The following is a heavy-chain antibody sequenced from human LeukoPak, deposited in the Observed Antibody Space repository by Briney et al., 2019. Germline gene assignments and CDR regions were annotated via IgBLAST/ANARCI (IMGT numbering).Heavy chain of an antibody. V-gene: IGHV4-59*01. D-gene: IGHD2-2*02. Sequence: SETLSLTCTVSGGSISNKYWSWIRQPPGKGLEWIGYIYYSGSTNYNPSLKSRVTIPVDTSKNQFSLKLSSVTAADTAVYYCARGALKKGYCSSTSCYRVLDPWGQGTLVTVSS. CDR1: GGSISNKY. CDR3: ARGALKKGYCSSTSCYRVLDP. CDR2: IYYSGST. J-gene: IGHJ5*02.